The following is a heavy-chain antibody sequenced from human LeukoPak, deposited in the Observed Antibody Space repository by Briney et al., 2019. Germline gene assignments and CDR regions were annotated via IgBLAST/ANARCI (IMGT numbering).Heavy chain of an antibody. J-gene: IGHJ5*02. Sequence: SETLSLTCAVYGGSFSGYYWSWIRQPPGKGLEWIGEINHRGSTNYNPSLKSRVTISVDTSKNQFSLKLSSVTAADTAVYYCATTYGDYPYNWFDPWGQGTLVTVSS. CDR2: INHRGST. V-gene: IGHV4-34*01. D-gene: IGHD4-17*01. CDR3: ATTYGDYPYNWFDP. CDR1: GGSFSGYY.